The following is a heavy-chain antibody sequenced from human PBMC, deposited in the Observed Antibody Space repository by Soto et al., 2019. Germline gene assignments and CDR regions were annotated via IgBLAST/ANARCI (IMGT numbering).Heavy chain of an antibody. V-gene: IGHV1-3*01. CDR2: INAGNDDT. J-gene: IGHJ6*02. CDR3: ARGRLGGYAPRYDMDV. D-gene: IGHD5-12*01. CDR1: GYTFTNFA. Sequence: QVQLVQSGAEVKKPGASVTVSCKASGYTFTNFAMHWVRQAPGPRLEWMGWINAGNDDTKYSQKFQGSVTITRDTAASTAHMELSSLRAEATAVYSCARGRLGGYAPRYDMDVWGHGTTVTVSS.